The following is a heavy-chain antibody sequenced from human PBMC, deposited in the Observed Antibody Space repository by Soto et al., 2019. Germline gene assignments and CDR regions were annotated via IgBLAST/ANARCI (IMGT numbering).Heavy chain of an antibody. Sequence: QVQLQESGPGLVKPSDTLSLTCTVSGGSISGYYWSWIRQAPGKGLEYIGYIYYRGSTNYNPSLKSRVTMSVDTSRNQFSLKVNSVTAADTAVDYCARQQLLPLYYSLDVWGQGTTVTVSS. CDR2: IYYRGST. D-gene: IGHD6-13*01. J-gene: IGHJ6*02. V-gene: IGHV4-59*07. CDR1: GGSISGYY. CDR3: ARQQLLPLYYSLDV.